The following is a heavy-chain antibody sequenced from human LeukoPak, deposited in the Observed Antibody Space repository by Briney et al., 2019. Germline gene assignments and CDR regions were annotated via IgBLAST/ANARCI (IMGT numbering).Heavy chain of an antibody. Sequence: GESLKISCKGSGYSFTNYWIGWVRQMPGKGLEYMGIINPADSDARYNPSFQGQVTISADKSISTAYLQWSSLKASDTAIYYCARSKKVGYGDNKARAYCFDYWGQGTLVTVSS. CDR2: INPADSDA. CDR3: ARSKKVGYGDNKARAYCFDY. D-gene: IGHD4-17*01. CDR1: GYSFTNYW. J-gene: IGHJ4*02. V-gene: IGHV5-51*01.